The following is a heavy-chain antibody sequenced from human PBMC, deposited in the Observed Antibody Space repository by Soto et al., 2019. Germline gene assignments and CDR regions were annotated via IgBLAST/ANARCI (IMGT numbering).Heavy chain of an antibody. D-gene: IGHD2-15*01. CDR3: ARVTVAATEGRYYYYYGMDV. CDR1: GGSVSSGSYY. V-gene: IGHV4-61*01. J-gene: IGHJ6*02. Sequence: SETLSLTCTVSGGSVSSGSYYWSWIRQPPGKGLEWIGYIYYSGSTNYNPSLKSRVTISVDTSKNQFSLKLSSVTAADTAVYYCARVTVAATEGRYYYYYGMDVWGQGTTVTVSS. CDR2: IYYSGST.